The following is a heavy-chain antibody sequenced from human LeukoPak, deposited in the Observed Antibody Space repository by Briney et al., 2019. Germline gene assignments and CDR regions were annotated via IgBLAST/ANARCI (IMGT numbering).Heavy chain of an antibody. CDR2: IYYSGST. CDR3: ARHVTEYSGYDLSYFDY. Sequence: SETLSLTCTVSGGSISSSSYYWDWIRQPPGKGLEWIGSIYYSGSTYYNPSLKSRVTISVDTSKNQFSLKLSSVTAADTAVYYCARHVTEYSGYDLSYFDYWGQGTLVTVSS. CDR1: GGSISSSSYY. V-gene: IGHV4-39*01. J-gene: IGHJ4*02. D-gene: IGHD5-12*01.